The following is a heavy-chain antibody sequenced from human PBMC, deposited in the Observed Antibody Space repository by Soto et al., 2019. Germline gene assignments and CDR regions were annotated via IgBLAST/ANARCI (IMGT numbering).Heavy chain of an antibody. CDR1: GFTFSSYS. J-gene: IGHJ3*02. CDR3: ASVVSDAFDI. D-gene: IGHD2-21*01. Sequence: PGGSLRLSCAASGFTFSSYSMNWVRQAPGKGLEWVSSISSSSSYIYYADSVKGRFTISRDNAKNSLYPQMNSLRAEDTAVYYCASVVSDAFDIWGQGTMVTVSS. CDR2: ISSSSSYI. V-gene: IGHV3-21*01.